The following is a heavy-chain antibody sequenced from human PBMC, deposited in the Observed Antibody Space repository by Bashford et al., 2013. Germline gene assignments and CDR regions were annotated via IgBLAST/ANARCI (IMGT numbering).Heavy chain of an antibody. CDR3: ARDREYYDFLGLDPHWFDS. CDR2: ISSSSIDT. Sequence: RQAPGKGLEWVSNISSSSIDTNYADSVKGRFTISRDNAKKSLYLQMNSLRAEDTAVYYCARDREYYDFLGLDPHWFDSWGQGTLVTVSS. V-gene: IGHV3-11*05. J-gene: IGHJ5*01. D-gene: IGHD3-3*01.